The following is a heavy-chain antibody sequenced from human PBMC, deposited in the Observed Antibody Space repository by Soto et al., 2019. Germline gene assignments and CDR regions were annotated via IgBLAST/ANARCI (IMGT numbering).Heavy chain of an antibody. D-gene: IGHD4-17*01. CDR3: AHAGDYDLLTFDH. Sequence: QITLKESGPTLVRPAQTLTLTCDFSGFSLSTYHMGVAWIRQPPGKAREWLALIYWDDDKRYRPSLKDRLAISKATSSNQVVLTINNVDPGDTATYFCAHAGDYDLLTFDHWGPGTLVTVSS. CDR1: GFSLSTYHMG. J-gene: IGHJ4*02. V-gene: IGHV2-5*02. CDR2: IYWDDDK.